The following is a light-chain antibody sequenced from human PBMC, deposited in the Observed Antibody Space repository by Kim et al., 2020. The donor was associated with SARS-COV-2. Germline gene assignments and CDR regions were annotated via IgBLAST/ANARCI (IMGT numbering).Light chain of an antibody. CDR2: SVA. Sequence: PRERASLSCRTSQSVCSHCLAWYQQKPGQAPRLLINSVAKRATGIPDRFSGSGSGTDFTLTISRLEPEDFAVYYCQQYGIAPPYTFGQGTKLEI. V-gene: IGKV3-20*01. CDR1: QSVCSHC. CDR3: QQYGIAPPYT. J-gene: IGKJ2*01.